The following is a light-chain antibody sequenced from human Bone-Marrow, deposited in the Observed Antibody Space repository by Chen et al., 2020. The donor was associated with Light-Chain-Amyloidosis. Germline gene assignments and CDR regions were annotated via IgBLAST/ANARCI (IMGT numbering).Light chain of an antibody. Sequence: SYVLTQPSSVSVAPRPTATSACGGNNLGSTSVHWYQQTPGQAPLLVVYDDSDRPSGIPERLSGSNSGNTATLTISRVEAGDEADYDCQVWDRSSDRPVFGGGTKLTVL. V-gene: IGLV3-21*02. CDR2: DDS. CDR1: NLGSTS. CDR3: QVWDRSSDRPV. J-gene: IGLJ3*02.